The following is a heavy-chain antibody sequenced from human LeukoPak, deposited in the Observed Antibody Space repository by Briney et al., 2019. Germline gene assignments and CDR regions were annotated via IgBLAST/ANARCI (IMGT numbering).Heavy chain of an antibody. V-gene: IGHV3-7*01. CDR2: IKGDGSQM. CDR1: GFTFSNAW. Sequence: GGSLRLSCAASGFTFSNAWMSWVRQAPGKGLEWVANIKGDGSQMYYVDSVKGRFTISRDNAKSSLYLQMNSLRVEDTAVYYCAKDLNWENYWGQGTLVTVSS. D-gene: IGHD7-27*01. J-gene: IGHJ4*02. CDR3: AKDLNWENY.